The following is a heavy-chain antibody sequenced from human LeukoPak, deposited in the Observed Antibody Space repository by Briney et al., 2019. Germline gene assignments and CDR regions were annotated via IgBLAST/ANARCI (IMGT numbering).Heavy chain of an antibody. D-gene: IGHD1-26*01. CDR3: ARLASGSYGPLTPFDY. Sequence: SETLSLTCAVYGGSFSGYYWSWIRQPPGKGLEWIGEMNNSGSTNYNPSLKSRVTISVDTSKNQFSLRLSSVTAPDTAVYYSARLASGSYGPLTPFDYWGQGTLVTVSS. V-gene: IGHV4-34*01. J-gene: IGHJ4*02. CDR1: GGSFSGYY. CDR2: MNNSGST.